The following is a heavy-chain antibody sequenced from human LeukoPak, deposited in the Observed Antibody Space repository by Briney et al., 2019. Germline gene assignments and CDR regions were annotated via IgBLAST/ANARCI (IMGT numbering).Heavy chain of an antibody. V-gene: IGHV1-69*01. CDR3: AREGRLYDSGGYSVFAAFDI. J-gene: IGHJ3*02. D-gene: IGHD3-22*01. Sequence: SVMVSCKASGGTFSNSAISWVRQAPGQGLEWMGQIIPIYGAANYAHRFQDRVTITSDESTSTASMELTSLRSEDTAMYYCAREGRLYDSGGYSVFAAFDIWGQGTMVTVSS. CDR2: IIPIYGAA. CDR1: GGTFSNSA.